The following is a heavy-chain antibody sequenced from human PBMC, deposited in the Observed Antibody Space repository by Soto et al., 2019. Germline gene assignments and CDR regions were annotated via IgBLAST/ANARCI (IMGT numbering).Heavy chain of an antibody. Sequence: EVQLLESGGGLVQPGGSLRLSCAASGFTFSSYAMSWVRQAPGKGLEWVSAISGSGGSTYYADSVKGRFTISRDNSKNTLYLQMNSLRADDTAVYYCAKSGYSYGYLSYYYYGMDVWGQGTTVTVSS. CDR1: GFTFSSYA. CDR2: ISGSGGST. CDR3: AKSGYSYGYLSYYYYGMDV. V-gene: IGHV3-23*01. J-gene: IGHJ6*02. D-gene: IGHD5-18*01.